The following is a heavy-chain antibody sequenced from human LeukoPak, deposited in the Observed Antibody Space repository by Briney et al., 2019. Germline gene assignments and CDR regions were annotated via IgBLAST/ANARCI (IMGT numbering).Heavy chain of an antibody. J-gene: IGHJ5*02. CDR1: GYIFTIYG. V-gene: IGHV1-18*01. Sequence: GASVKVSCKASGYIFTIYGISWVRQAPGQGLEWMGWISTNKGNTNYAQRLQGRVTMTTDTSTSTAYMELRSLRSDDTAIYYCVRDIQWRFDPWGQGTLVTVSS. CDR2: ISTNKGNT. D-gene: IGHD2-8*01. CDR3: VRDIQWRFDP.